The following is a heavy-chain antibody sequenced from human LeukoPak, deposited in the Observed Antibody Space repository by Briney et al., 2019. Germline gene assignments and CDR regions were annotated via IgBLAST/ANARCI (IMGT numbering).Heavy chain of an antibody. CDR2: INADSGGT. Sequence: GASVKVSCKASGYTFSGYYMHWVRQAPGQGLEWMGRINADSGGTHYARKFQGRVTMTRGTSITTVYMELSRLRSDDTAVYYCARVSNYDSSGYCDFDYWGQGTLVTVSS. D-gene: IGHD3-22*01. V-gene: IGHV1-2*06. CDR3: ARVSNYDSSGYCDFDY. J-gene: IGHJ4*02. CDR1: GYTFSGYY.